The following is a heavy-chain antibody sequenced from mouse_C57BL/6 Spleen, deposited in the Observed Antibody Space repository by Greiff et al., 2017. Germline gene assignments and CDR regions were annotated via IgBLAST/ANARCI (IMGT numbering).Heavy chain of an antibody. CDR3: ARNHYYGSIYYAMDY. D-gene: IGHD1-1*01. V-gene: IGHV5-9*01. CDR2: ISGGGGNT. CDR1: GFTFSSYT. J-gene: IGHJ4*01. Sequence: DVKLVESGGGLVKPGGSLKLSCAASGFTFSSYTMSWVRQTPEKRLQGVATISGGGGNTYYPDSVKGRFTISRDNAKNTLYLQMSSLRSEDTALYYCARNHYYGSIYYAMDYWGQGTSVTVSS.